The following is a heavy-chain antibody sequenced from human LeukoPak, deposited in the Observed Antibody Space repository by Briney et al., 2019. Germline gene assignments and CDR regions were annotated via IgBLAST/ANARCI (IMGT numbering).Heavy chain of an antibody. CDR1: EGTFSSYA. CDR3: ACYITMVRDREYWFDP. J-gene: IGHJ5*02. D-gene: IGHD3-10*01. V-gene: IGHV1-69*06. CDR2: IIPIFGTA. Sequence: SVKVSCKASEGTFSSYAISWVRQAPGQGLEWMGGIIPIFGTANYAQKFQGRVTITADKSTSTAYMELSSLRSEDTAVYYCACYITMVRDREYWFDPWGQGTLVTVSS.